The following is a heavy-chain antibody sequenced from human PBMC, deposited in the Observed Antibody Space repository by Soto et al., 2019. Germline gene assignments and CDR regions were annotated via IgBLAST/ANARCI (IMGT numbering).Heavy chain of an antibody. D-gene: IGHD6-13*01. CDR2: IYTSGST. Sequence: QVQLQESGPGLVKPSETLSLSCTVSNGSLSNSYWNWIRQPAGKGLEWIGRIYTSGSTNYNPSLRSQVTSSVDTSKNQYSLKLNSVTAADKAVYYCARSSHKESWFDPWGQGTLVNVSS. CDR3: ARSSHKESWFDP. CDR1: NGSLSNSY. V-gene: IGHV4-4*07. J-gene: IGHJ5*02.